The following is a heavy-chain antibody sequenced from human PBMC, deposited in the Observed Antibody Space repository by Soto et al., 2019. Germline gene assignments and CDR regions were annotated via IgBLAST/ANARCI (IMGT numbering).Heavy chain of an antibody. CDR3: TTDGNRWHSAFDY. J-gene: IGHJ4*02. CDR2: TYYRSKWYN. Sequence: SQTLSLTCVISGDSVSSNDATWDWIRQSPSRGLEWLGRTYYRSKWYNDYAVSMKSRITINPDTSKNQISLQLNSVTPEDTAVYYCTTDGNRWHSAFDYWGQGSLVTVSS. V-gene: IGHV6-1*01. D-gene: IGHD2-15*01. CDR1: GDSVSSNDAT.